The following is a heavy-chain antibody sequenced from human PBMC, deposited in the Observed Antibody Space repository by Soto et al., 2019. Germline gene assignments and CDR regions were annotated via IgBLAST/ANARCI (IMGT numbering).Heavy chain of an antibody. CDR1: GYTFTSYY. D-gene: IGHD3-22*01. Sequence: ASVKVSCKASGYTFTSYYIHWVRQAPGQGLEWMGWINPITGGTNYAPRFQGRVTMTRDTSITTAYMELSRLRSDDTAVYYCARNYYDSSDRDYLDYWGQGTPVTVSS. V-gene: IGHV1-2*02. CDR3: ARNYYDSSDRDYLDY. CDR2: INPITGGT. J-gene: IGHJ4*02.